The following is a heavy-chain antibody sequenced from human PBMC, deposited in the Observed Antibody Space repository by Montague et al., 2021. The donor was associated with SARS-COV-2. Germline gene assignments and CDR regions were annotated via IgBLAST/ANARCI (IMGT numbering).Heavy chain of an antibody. CDR1: GFTFSSYE. CDR2: ISSSGSTI. J-gene: IGHJ4*02. V-gene: IGHV3-48*03. Sequence: SLRLSLAASGFTFSSYEMNWVRQAPGKGLEWVSYISSSGSTIYYADSVKGRFTISRDNAKNSLYLQMNSLRAEDTAVHYCARDSLFRSGYSSGWPDYWGQGTLVTVSS. D-gene: IGHD6-19*01. CDR3: ARDSLFRSGYSSGWPDY.